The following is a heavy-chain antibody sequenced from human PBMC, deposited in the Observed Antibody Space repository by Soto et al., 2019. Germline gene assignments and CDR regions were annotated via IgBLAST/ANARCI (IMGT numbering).Heavy chain of an antibody. J-gene: IGHJ4*02. CDR1: GGTFSNYA. CDR3: ALGTRNSWACEF. CDR2: IIPLTETP. V-gene: IGHV1-69*01. Sequence: QVQVVQSGAEVKKPGSSVKVSCKASGGTFSNYAISWVRQAPGHGLEWVGGIIPLTETPVYAQTVQGRLTITADEITSAAYMELSSLRSYDPAVYYCALGTRNSWACEFWGQGPLVTVYS. D-gene: IGHD6-13*01.